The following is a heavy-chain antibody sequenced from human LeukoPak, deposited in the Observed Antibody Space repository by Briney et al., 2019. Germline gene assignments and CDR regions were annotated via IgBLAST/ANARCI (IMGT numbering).Heavy chain of an antibody. CDR3: ARLPVVVVAATPDY. CDR1: GGSISSYY. V-gene: IGHV4-34*01. D-gene: IGHD2-15*01. CDR2: INHSGST. Sequence: SETLSLTCTVSGGSISSYYWSWIRQPPGKGLEWIGEINHSGSTNYNPSLKSRVTISVDTSKNQFSLKLSSVTAADTAVYYCARLPVVVVAATPDYWGQGTLVTVSS. J-gene: IGHJ4*02.